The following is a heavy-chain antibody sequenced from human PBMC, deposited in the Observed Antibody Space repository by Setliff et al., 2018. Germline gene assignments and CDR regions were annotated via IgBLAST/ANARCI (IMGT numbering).Heavy chain of an antibody. CDR1: GYTFTSYA. J-gene: IGHJ2*01. V-gene: IGHV7-4-1*02. Sequence: ASVKVSCKASGYTFTSYAMNWVRQAPGQGLEWMGWISTNTGNPTYAQGFTGRFVFSLDTSVSTAYLQISSLKAEDTAVYYCARPYSSSARWYFDLWGRGTLVTVSS. CDR2: ISTNTGNP. D-gene: IGHD6-6*01. CDR3: ARPYSSSARWYFDL.